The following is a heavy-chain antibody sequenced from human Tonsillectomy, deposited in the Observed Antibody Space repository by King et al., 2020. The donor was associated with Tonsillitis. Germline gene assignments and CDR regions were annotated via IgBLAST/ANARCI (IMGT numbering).Heavy chain of an antibody. V-gene: IGHV3-23*04. D-gene: IGHD3-22*01. CDR1: GFTFSSYA. CDR3: AKVFDYYDSSGYYLPFDY. CDR2: ISGSGGST. J-gene: IGHJ4*02. Sequence: QLVQSGGGLVQPGGSLRLSCAASGFTFSSYAMSWVRQAPGKGLEWVSAISGSGGSTYYADSVKGRFTISRDNSKNTLYLQMNSLRAEDTAVYYCAKVFDYYDSSGYYLPFDYWGQGTLVTVSS.